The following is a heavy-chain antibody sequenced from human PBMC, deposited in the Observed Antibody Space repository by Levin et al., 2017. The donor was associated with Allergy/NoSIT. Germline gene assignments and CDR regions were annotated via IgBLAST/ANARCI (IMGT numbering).Heavy chain of an antibody. V-gene: IGHV1-18*01. J-gene: IGHJ6*02. CDR3: ARDLNDIVVVPAAIPSGSGMDV. CDR1: GYTFTSYG. CDR2: ISAYNGNT. Sequence: EASVKVSCKASGYTFTSYGISWVRQAPGQGLEWMGWISAYNGNTNYAQKLQGRVTMTTDTSTSTAYMELRSLRSDDTAVYYCARDLNDIVVVPAAIPSGSGMDVWGQGTTVTVSS. D-gene: IGHD2-2*01.